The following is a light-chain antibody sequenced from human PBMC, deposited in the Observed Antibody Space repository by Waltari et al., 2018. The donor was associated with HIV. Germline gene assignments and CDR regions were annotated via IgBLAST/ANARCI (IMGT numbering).Light chain of an antibody. CDR3: QQYYRSVT. CDR1: QSVASNF. CDR2: DTS. V-gene: IGKV3-20*01. Sequence: EIVLTQSPGTLSLSSGERATLSCRASQSVASNFLAWYQHKPGHSPSLLIYDTSRRATGIPDRFSGSGSGTDFTLTIGRLEPEDLAVYYCQQYYRSVTFGQGTRLETK. J-gene: IGKJ5*01.